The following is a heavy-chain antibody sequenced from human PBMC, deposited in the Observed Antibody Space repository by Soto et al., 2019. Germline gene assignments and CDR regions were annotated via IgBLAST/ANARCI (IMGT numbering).Heavy chain of an antibody. Sequence: EVQLVESGGGLVQPGRSLGLSCAASGFTFDDYAMHWVLQAPGKGLEWVSGSSGDSVSIGYADSVKGRFTSSRYNAQNSLYLHMSSLRAEDTALYYCSKGQRPSDPYNWFGPWGPGTLVTLS. CDR3: SKGQRPSDPYNWFGP. J-gene: IGHJ5*02. CDR2: SSGDSVSI. CDR1: GFTFDDYA. V-gene: IGHV3-9*01.